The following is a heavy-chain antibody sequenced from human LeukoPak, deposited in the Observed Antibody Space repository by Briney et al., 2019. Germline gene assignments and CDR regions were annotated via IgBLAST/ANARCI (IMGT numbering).Heavy chain of an antibody. CDR3: ARDYALSGFDY. CDR2: IYHGGST. J-gene: IGHJ4*02. Sequence: PSETLSLTCTVSGYSISSGYYWGWIRQPPGKGLEWIGSIYHGGSTYYNPSLKSRVAISVDTSKNQFSLKLSSVTAADTAVYYCARDYALSGFDYWGQGTLVTVSS. D-gene: IGHD2-2*01. CDR1: GYSISSGYY. V-gene: IGHV4-38-2*02.